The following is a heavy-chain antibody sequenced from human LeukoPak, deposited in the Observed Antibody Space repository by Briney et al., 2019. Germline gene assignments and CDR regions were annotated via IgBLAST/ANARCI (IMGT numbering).Heavy chain of an antibody. J-gene: IGHJ4*02. Sequence: SETLSLTCTVSGGSISSFYWSWIRQPPGKGLEWIGYIYYSGSTNHNPSLKSRVTISVDTSKNQFSLKLSSVTAADTAVYYCARVGGYVFDYWGQGTLVTVSS. CDR2: IYYSGST. CDR1: GGSISSFY. CDR3: ARVGGYVFDY. V-gene: IGHV4-59*01. D-gene: IGHD5-12*01.